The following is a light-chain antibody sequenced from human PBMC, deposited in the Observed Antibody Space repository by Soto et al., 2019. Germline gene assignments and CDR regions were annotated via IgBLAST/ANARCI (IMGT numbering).Light chain of an antibody. Sequence: EIVLTQSPGTLSLSPGERATLSCRASQSVSGSYLAWYQQKPGQAPRLLIYGASSRATGIPDWFSGSGSGTDFTLTISRLEPEDFAVYYCQQYGSSPLTFGGGTKVEIK. V-gene: IGKV3-20*01. J-gene: IGKJ4*01. CDR1: QSVSGSY. CDR2: GAS. CDR3: QQYGSSPLT.